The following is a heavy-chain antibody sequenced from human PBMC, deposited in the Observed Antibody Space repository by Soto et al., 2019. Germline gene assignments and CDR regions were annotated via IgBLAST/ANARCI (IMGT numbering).Heavy chain of an antibody. D-gene: IGHD3-22*01. CDR1: GFTFSNAW. CDR3: TTGLTYYYDSSGYYWAGGMDV. CDR2: IKSKSDGETT. Sequence: GGSLRLSCAASGFTFSNAWMNWVRQAPGKGLEWVGRIKSKSDGETTDYAAPVKGRFTISRDDSKNTLYLQMNSLKTEDTAVYYCTTGLTYYYDSSGYYWAGGMDVWGQGITVTVSS. J-gene: IGHJ6*02. V-gene: IGHV3-15*01.